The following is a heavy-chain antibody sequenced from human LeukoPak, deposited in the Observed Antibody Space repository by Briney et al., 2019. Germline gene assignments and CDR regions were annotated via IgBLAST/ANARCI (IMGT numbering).Heavy chain of an antibody. CDR1: VFTFSSYA. Sequence: GGSLRLSCAASVFTFSSYAMSWVRQAPGKGLEWVSAISGSGGSTYYADSVKGRFTISRDNSKNTLYLQMNSLRAEDTAVYYCARAGHGSGSSVDYWGQGILVTVSS. J-gene: IGHJ4*02. D-gene: IGHD3-10*01. CDR2: ISGSGGST. V-gene: IGHV3-23*01. CDR3: ARAGHGSGSSVDY.